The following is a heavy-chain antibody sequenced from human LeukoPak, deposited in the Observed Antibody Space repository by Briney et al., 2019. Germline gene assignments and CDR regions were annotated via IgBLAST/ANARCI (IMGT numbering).Heavy chain of an antibody. Sequence: GGSLTLSCAASGFTFDDYAMHGVRQAPGKGLEWVSLISWDGGSTYYADSVKGRFTISRDNAKNSLYLQMNSLRAEDTAVYYCARDLGYSSGPNYWGQGTRVTVSS. CDR3: ARDLGYSSGPNY. CDR1: GFTFDDYA. J-gene: IGHJ4*02. V-gene: IGHV3-43D*03. CDR2: ISWDGGST. D-gene: IGHD6-19*01.